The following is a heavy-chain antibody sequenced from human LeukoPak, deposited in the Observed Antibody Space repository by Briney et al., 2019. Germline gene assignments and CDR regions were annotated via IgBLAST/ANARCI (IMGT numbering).Heavy chain of an antibody. CDR2: INKDGSGT. CDR1: GFTFSNYF. V-gene: IGHV3-7*03. J-gene: IGHJ4*02. D-gene: IGHD3-9*01. CDR3: ARGCCTVSGLYFEF. Sequence: GGSLRLSCAASGFTFSNYFMGWVRQAPGKGLEWVANINKDGSGTSYADSVKGRLTISRDNAKNSLYLQMNGLRVEDTAVYYCARGCCTVSGLYFEFWGQGSLVTVSS.